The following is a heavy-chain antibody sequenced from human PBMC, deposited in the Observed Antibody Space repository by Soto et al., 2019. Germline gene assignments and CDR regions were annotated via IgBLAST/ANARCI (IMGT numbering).Heavy chain of an antibody. Sequence: GGSLRLSCAASGFTFSNAWMSWVRQAPGKGLEWVGRIKSKTDGGTTDYAAPVKGRFTISRDDSKNTLYLQMNSLKTEDTAVYYCTTLGVVPAAMVYYYYYMDVWGKGTTVTVSS. V-gene: IGHV3-15*01. D-gene: IGHD2-2*01. CDR2: IKSKTDGGTT. CDR3: TTLGVVPAAMVYYYYYMDV. J-gene: IGHJ6*03. CDR1: GFTFSNAW.